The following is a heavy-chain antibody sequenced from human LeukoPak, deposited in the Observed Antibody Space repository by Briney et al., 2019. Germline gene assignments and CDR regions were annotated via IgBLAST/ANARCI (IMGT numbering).Heavy chain of an antibody. J-gene: IGHJ5*02. CDR2: ISSSSSYI. V-gene: IGHV3-21*01. CDR1: GFTFSSYS. D-gene: IGHD6-13*01. CDR3: AREGSSWYRYNWFDP. Sequence: PGGSLRLSCAASGFTFSSYSMNWVRQAPGKGLEWVSSISSSSSYIYYADSVKGRFTISRDNAKNSLYLRMNSLRAEDTAVYYCAREGSSWYRYNWFDPWGQGTLVTVSS.